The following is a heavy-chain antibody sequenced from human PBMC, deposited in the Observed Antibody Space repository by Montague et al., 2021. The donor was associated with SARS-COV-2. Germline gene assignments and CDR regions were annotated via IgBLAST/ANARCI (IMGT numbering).Heavy chain of an antibody. V-gene: IGHV3-30*04. CDR2: ISSDGGVN. CDR1: GFNFNSYP. Sequence: SLSLSWSASGFNFNSYPMHWVRQTPGKGLEWVAVISSDGGVNYSADSVKGRFTISRDNSKNTLFLEMHSLRAEDTAVYYCARDSEQLPPGAFDIWGQGTVVTVSS. CDR3: ARDSEQLPPGAFDI. J-gene: IGHJ3*02. D-gene: IGHD1/OR15-1a*01.